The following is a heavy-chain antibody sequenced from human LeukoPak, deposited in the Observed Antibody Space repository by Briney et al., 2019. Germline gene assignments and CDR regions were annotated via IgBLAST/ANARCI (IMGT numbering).Heavy chain of an antibody. D-gene: IGHD3-10*01. CDR3: ARGPELITMVRGVITPQDY. CDR2: INWNGGST. V-gene: IGHV3-20*04. J-gene: IGHJ4*02. Sequence: LGGSLRLSCAASGFTFDDYGMSWVRQAPGKGLEWVSGINWNGGSTGYADSVKGRFTISRDNAKNSLYLQMNSLRAEDTALYYCARGPELITMVRGVITPQDYWGQGTLVTVSS. CDR1: GFTFDDYG.